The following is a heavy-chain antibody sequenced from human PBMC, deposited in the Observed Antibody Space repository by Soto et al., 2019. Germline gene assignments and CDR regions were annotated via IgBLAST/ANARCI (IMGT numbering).Heavy chain of an antibody. Sequence: SETLALTCSVSVGSIRIYYWSWIRQSPEKGLEWIGYFYHSGNSNYNPSLKSRVTISVDTSKNQLSLSLRSVTAADTAVYFCARISSVDPYGYVNGGLDVWGQGTTVTVSS. D-gene: IGHD5-18*01. J-gene: IGHJ6*02. CDR2: FYHSGNS. CDR1: VGSIRIYY. V-gene: IGHV4-59*01. CDR3: ARISSVDPYGYVNGGLDV.